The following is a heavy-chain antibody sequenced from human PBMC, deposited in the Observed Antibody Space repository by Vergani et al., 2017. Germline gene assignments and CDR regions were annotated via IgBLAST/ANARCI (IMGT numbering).Heavy chain of an antibody. Sequence: QVQLQESGPGLVKPSQTLSLTCTVSGGSISSGGYYWSWIRQHPGKGLEWIGYIYYSGSTYYNPSLKSRVTISVDTSKNQFSLKLSSVTAADTAVYYCARSGYSGYDYPYYFDYWGQGTLVTVSS. CDR1: GGSISSGGYY. V-gene: IGHV4-31*03. D-gene: IGHD5-12*01. CDR2: IYYSGST. J-gene: IGHJ4*02. CDR3: ARSGYSGYDYPYYFDY.